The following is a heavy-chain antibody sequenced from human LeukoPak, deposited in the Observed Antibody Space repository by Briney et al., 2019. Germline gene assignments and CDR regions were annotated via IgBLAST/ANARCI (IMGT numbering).Heavy chain of an antibody. D-gene: IGHD6-19*01. Sequence: SETLSLTCTVSGGSLSSYYWSWVRQPPGKGLEGIGYIYYSGSTNYNPSLKSRVTISVDTSKNQFSLKLSSVTAADTAVYYCARHWMTVAPYWYFDLWGRGTLVTVSS. CDR3: ARHWMTVAPYWYFDL. V-gene: IGHV4-59*08. CDR2: IYYSGST. CDR1: GGSLSSYY. J-gene: IGHJ2*01.